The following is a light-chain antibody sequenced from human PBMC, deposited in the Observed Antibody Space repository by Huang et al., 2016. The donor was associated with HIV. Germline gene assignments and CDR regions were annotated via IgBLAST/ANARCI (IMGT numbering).Light chain of an antibody. J-gene: IGKJ5*01. Sequence: DIQMTQSPSPLSASIGDRVTITCQASQDIRTYLNWYQQKPGKAPKILIYDASNLQTGVPSRFSGGGSGTDFSFTISSLQPEDVATYFCQQYSDLPPTFGQGTRLDIK. CDR1: QDIRTY. V-gene: IGKV1-33*01. CDR3: QQYSDLPPT. CDR2: DAS.